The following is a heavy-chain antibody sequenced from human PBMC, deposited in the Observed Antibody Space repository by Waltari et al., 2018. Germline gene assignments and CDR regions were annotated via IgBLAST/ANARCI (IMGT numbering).Heavy chain of an antibody. CDR2: VGFDGRNK. Sequence: VQLVESGGGVVQPGRSMRLSCAASGFSFRRFPMHWVRRSPGKGLDWVAVVGFDGRNKFYAESVKGRFTISRDNSKNTLYLQMESLRAEDTAIYYCAKDVEGELYYFDNWGQGTLVTVSS. D-gene: IGHD3-16*01. CDR1: GFSFRRFP. V-gene: IGHV3-30*18. CDR3: AKDVEGELYYFDN. J-gene: IGHJ4*02.